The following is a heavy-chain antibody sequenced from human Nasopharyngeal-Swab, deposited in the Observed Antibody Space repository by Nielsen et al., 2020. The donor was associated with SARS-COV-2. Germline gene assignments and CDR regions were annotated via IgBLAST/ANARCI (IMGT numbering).Heavy chain of an antibody. CDR2: LNSLGSGT. D-gene: IGHD6-6*01. CDR3: AKGGGVGQSIAARLFDY. Sequence: GESLKISCAASGFTFSNHWMHWVRQAPGKGLVWVSRLNSLGSGTSYADSVKGRFTISRDNSKNTLYLQMNSLRAEDTAVYYCAKGGGVGQSIAARLFDYWGQGTLVTVSS. V-gene: IGHV3-74*01. J-gene: IGHJ4*02. CDR1: GFTFSNHW.